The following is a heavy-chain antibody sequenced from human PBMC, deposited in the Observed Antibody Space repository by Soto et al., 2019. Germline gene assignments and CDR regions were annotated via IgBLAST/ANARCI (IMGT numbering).Heavy chain of an antibody. CDR2: IYYSGST. CDR3: ARYRLEEPRNDY. Sequence: PSETLSLTCTVSGGSISSGDYYWSWIRQPPGKGLEWIGYIYYSGSTYYNPSLKSRVTISVDTSKNQFSLKLSSVTAADTAVYYCARYRLEEPRNDYWGQGTLVTVSS. CDR1: GGSISSGDYY. D-gene: IGHD1-1*01. V-gene: IGHV4-30-4*01. J-gene: IGHJ4*01.